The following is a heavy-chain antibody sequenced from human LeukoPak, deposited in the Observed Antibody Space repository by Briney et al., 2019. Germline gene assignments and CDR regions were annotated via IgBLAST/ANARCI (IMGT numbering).Heavy chain of an antibody. CDR2: ISAYNGNT. V-gene: IGHV1-18*01. J-gene: IGHJ4*02. Sequence: ASVKVSCKASGYTFTSYGISWVRQAPGQGLEWMGWISAYNGNTNYAPKFQGRVTISRDTSKSTAYMELTSLTSDDTAVYYCARTMTGDFWGQGTLITVSS. D-gene: IGHD3-3*01. CDR3: ARTMTGDF. CDR1: GYTFTSYG.